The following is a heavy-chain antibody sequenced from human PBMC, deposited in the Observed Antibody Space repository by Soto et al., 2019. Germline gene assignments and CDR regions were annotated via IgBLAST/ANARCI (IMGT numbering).Heavy chain of an antibody. J-gene: IGHJ3*02. Sequence: PGESLKISCKGSGYSFTSYWIGWVRQMPGKGLEWMGIIYPGDSDTRYSPSFQGQVTISADKSISTAYLQWSSLKASDTSMYFCSRLADYGDYDDAFDIWGQGTMVTVSS. V-gene: IGHV5-51*01. D-gene: IGHD4-17*01. CDR2: IYPGDSDT. CDR3: SRLADYGDYDDAFDI. CDR1: GYSFTSYW.